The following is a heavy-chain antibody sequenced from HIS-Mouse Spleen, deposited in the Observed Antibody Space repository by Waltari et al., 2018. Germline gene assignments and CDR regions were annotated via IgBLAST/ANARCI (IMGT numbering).Heavy chain of an antibody. CDR1: GGSISSSRYY. V-gene: IGHV4-39*07. CDR2: IDYSGST. D-gene: IGHD6-13*01. J-gene: IGHJ2*01. Sequence: QLLLQESGPGLVKPSETLSLTCTVSGGSISSSRYYWGWIRQPPGKGLEWIGSIDYSGSTYYNPSLKSRVTISVDTSKNQFSLKLSSVTAADTAVYYCAREIPYSSSWYDWYFDLWGRGTLVTVSS. CDR3: AREIPYSSSWYDWYFDL.